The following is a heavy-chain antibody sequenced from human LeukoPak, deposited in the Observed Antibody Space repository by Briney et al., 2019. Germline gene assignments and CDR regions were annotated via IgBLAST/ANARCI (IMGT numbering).Heavy chain of an antibody. CDR1: GFTLSDYS. Sequence: GGSLRLSCAASGFTLSDYSIHWVRQAPGKGLEWVSYISSSSSTIYYADSVKGRFTISRDNAKNSLYLQMNSLRAEDTAVYYCARDREGDYWGQGTLVTVSS. J-gene: IGHJ4*02. D-gene: IGHD1-26*01. CDR3: ARDREGDY. CDR2: ISSSSSTI. V-gene: IGHV3-48*01.